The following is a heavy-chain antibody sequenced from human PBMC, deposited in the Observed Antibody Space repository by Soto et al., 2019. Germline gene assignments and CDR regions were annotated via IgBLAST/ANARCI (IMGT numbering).Heavy chain of an antibody. CDR3: ASTRGY. D-gene: IGHD3-3*01. V-gene: IGHV3-7*05. Sequence: EVQRVESGGGLVQPGGSLRLSCAASGFTFSGYWMKWVRQAPGKGLEWVATIKEDGSEKYYVDSVKGRFTISRDSAKNSVHLQMNSLRVEDTAVYYCASTRGYWGQGTLVTVSS. J-gene: IGHJ4*02. CDR1: GFTFSGYW. CDR2: IKEDGSEK.